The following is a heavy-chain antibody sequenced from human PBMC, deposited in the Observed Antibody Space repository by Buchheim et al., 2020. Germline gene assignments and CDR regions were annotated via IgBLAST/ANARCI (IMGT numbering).Heavy chain of an antibody. V-gene: IGHV3-30*18. CDR2: ISYDGSNK. D-gene: IGHD4-17*01. J-gene: IGHJ4*02. Sequence: QVQLVESGGGVVQPGRSLRLSCAASGFTFSSYGMHWVRQAPGKGLEWVAVISYDGSNKYYADSVKGRFTISRANSKNTLYLQMNSLRAEDTAVYYCAKDRNDYGDRHFDYWGQGTL. CDR3: AKDRNDYGDRHFDY. CDR1: GFTFSSYG.